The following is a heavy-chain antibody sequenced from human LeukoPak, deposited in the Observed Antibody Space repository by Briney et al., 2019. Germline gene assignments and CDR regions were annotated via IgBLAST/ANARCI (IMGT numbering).Heavy chain of an antibody. D-gene: IGHD6-13*01. CDR3: ARVRGIAAAVPNWFDP. Sequence: GASVKVSCKASGGTFSSYAISWVRQAPGQGLEWMGGIIPIFGTANYAQKFQGRVTITADESTSTAYMELSSLRSEDTAVYYCARVRGIAAAVPNWFDPWGQGTLVTVSS. CDR2: IIPIFGTA. J-gene: IGHJ5*02. V-gene: IGHV1-69*13. CDR1: GGTFSSYA.